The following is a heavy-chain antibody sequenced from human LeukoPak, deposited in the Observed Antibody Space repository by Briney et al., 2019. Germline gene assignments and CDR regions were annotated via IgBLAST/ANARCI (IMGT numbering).Heavy chain of an antibody. CDR3: AKDQSIAARRFDS. CDR2: IRFDESNK. Sequence: GSLRLSCAASGFTFSSFGMHWVRQAPGKGLEWVSFIRFDESNKYYADSVKGRFTISGDNSKNTLYLQMNSLTAEDTAVYYCAKDQSIAARRFDSWGQGTLVTVSS. D-gene: IGHD6-6*01. J-gene: IGHJ4*02. CDR1: GFTFSSFG. V-gene: IGHV3-30*02.